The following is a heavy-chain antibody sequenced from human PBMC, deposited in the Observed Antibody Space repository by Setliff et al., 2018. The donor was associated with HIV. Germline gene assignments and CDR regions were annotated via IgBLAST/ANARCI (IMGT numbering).Heavy chain of an antibody. D-gene: IGHD4-17*01. Sequence: GGSLRLSCGASGFTFSSFAMNWVRHAPGKGLEWVSAVSGSGTATEYADSVKGRFTISRDNSKKTLYLQMNSLRAEDTAVYYCARGVRTTVTIYYYYMDVWGKGTTVTVSS. CDR2: VSGSGTAT. J-gene: IGHJ6*03. CDR1: GFTFSSFA. V-gene: IGHV3-23*01. CDR3: ARGVRTTVTIYYYYMDV.